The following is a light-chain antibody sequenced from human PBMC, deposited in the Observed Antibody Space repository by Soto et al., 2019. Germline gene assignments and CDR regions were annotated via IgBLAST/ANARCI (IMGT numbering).Light chain of an antibody. CDR2: DAS. Sequence: ENVLTQSQVTLSLSPGDRAPLSCRASQTVRNNYLAWYQQKPGQAPGLLIYDASSRATGIPDRFSGSGSGTDFTLTISRLEPEDFAVYYCQQYGSSPWTFGQGTKVDIK. CDR3: QQYGSSPWT. V-gene: IGKV3-20*01. CDR1: QTVRNNY. J-gene: IGKJ1*01.